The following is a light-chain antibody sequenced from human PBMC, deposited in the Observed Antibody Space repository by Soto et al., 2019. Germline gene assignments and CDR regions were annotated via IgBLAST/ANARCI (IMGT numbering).Light chain of an antibody. CDR3: QQSYNTPWT. CDR2: AAS. J-gene: IGKJ1*01. Sequence: DLQMTQSPSSLSASIGDSVTIACRASQTIGDYLNWYQQKPGKAPKLLIYAASSFQSGVPSRFSGSGSGTDFTLTINSLQPEDFATYYCQQSYNTPWTFGQGTKVEVK. V-gene: IGKV1-39*01. CDR1: QTIGDY.